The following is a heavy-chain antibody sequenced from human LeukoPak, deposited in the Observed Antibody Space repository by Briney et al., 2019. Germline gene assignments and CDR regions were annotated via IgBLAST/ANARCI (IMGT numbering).Heavy chain of an antibody. V-gene: IGHV1-2*06. J-gene: IGHJ4*02. CDR2: INPNSGGT. CDR1: GYTLTAYY. CDR3: ARSTTVTPFDY. D-gene: IGHD4-17*01. Sequence: ASVKVSCKASGYTLTAYYIYWVRQAPGQGLEWMGRINPNSGGTNYAQKFQGRVTMTRDTSISTAYMELSRLRSDDTAVYYCARSTTVTPFDYWGQGTLVTVSS.